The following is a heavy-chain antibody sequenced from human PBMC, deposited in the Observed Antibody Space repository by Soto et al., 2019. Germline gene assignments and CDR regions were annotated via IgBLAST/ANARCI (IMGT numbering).Heavy chain of an antibody. D-gene: IGHD1-7*01. CDR2: IYYSGST. Sequence: SETLSLTCTVSGGSISSGGYYWSWIRQHPGKGLEWIGYIYYSGSTYYNPSLKSRVTISVDTSKNQFSLKLSSVTAADTAVYYCALKNWNYVDYFDYWGQGTLVTVSS. CDR1: GGSISSGGYY. CDR3: ALKNWNYVDYFDY. J-gene: IGHJ4*02. V-gene: IGHV4-30-4*08.